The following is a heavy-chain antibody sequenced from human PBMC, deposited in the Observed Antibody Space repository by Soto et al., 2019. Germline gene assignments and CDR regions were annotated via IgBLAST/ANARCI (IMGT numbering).Heavy chain of an antibody. V-gene: IGHV1-18*01. CDR1: GYTFTSYG. Sequence: GASVKVSCKASGYTFTSYGISWVRQAPGQGLEWMGWISAYNGNTNYAQRLQGRVTMTTDTSTSTAYMELRSLRSDDTAVYYCARDGQRVAVAGWYYFDYWGQGTLVTVSS. D-gene: IGHD6-19*01. CDR3: ARDGQRVAVAGWYYFDY. CDR2: ISAYNGNT. J-gene: IGHJ4*02.